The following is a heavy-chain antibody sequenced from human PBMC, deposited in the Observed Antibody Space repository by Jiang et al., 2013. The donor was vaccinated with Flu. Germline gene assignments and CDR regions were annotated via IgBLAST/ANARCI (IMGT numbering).Heavy chain of an antibody. CDR1: GYRFSTYG. Sequence: GAEVKKPGASVKVSCKASGYRFSTYGISWVRQAPGQGLEWMGWTNSFNGNTNYGQNFQGRVTLTTDTSTSTAYMELRSLTSDDTAVYYCARDLGLFQFDNWGQGT. J-gene: IGHJ4*02. CDR2: TNSFNGNT. V-gene: IGHV1-18*01. D-gene: IGHD3-22*01. CDR3: ARDLGLFQFDN.